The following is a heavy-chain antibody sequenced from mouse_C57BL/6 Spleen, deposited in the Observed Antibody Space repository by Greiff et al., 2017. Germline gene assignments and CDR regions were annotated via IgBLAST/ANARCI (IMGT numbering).Heavy chain of an antibody. CDR3: ARRSVAPDY. J-gene: IGHJ2*01. V-gene: IGHV5-17*01. D-gene: IGHD1-3*01. Sequence: EVKLVESGGGLVKPGGSLKLSCAASGFTFSDYGMHWVRQAPEKGLEWVAYISSGSSANYYADTVKGRYTISRDNDKNTLFLQMTSLRSEDTAMYYFARRSVAPDYWGQGTTLTVSS. CDR2: ISSGSSAN. CDR1: GFTFSDYG.